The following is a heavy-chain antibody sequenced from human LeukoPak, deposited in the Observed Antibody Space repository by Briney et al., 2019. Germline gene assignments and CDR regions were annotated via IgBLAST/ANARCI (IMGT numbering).Heavy chain of an antibody. V-gene: IGHV3-21*06. CDR3: ARGDSSSPYPNKDAFDI. D-gene: IGHD6-13*01. Sequence: SVKGRFTISRDNVKNSLYLQMHSLTAEDTAVYYCARGDSSSPYPNKDAFDIWGQGTMVTVSS. J-gene: IGHJ3*02.